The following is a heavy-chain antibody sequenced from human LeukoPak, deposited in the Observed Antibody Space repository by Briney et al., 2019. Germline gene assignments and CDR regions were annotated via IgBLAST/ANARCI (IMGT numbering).Heavy chain of an antibody. Sequence: PSETLSLTCTVSGGSISSGGYYWSWIRQHPGDGLEWIGYIYYSGSTYYNPSLKSRVTISIDTSKNHFSLKLSSVTASDTAVYYCARAGGFFSPFGYWGQGTLVTVAS. CDR2: IYYSGST. J-gene: IGHJ4*02. D-gene: IGHD3-16*01. CDR3: ARAGGFFSPFGY. CDR1: GGSISSGGYY. V-gene: IGHV4-31*02.